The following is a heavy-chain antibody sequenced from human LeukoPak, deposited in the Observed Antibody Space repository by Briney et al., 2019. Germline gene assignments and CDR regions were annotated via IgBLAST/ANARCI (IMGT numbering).Heavy chain of an antibody. CDR1: GFTFSSYG. D-gene: IGHD6-19*01. Sequence: PGRSLRLSCAASGFTFSSYGMHWVRQAPGKGLEWVAVISYDGSNKYYADSVKGRFTISRDNSKNTLYLQMNSLRAEDTAVYYCAKDGGSGLDYWGQGTLVTVSS. V-gene: IGHV3-30*18. CDR3: AKDGGSGLDY. J-gene: IGHJ4*02. CDR2: ISYDGSNK.